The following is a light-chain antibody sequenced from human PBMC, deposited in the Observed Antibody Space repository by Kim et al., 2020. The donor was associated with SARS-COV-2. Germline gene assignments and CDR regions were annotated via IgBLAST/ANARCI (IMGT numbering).Light chain of an antibody. CDR3: LQHNSYPYT. V-gene: IGKV1-17*03. J-gene: IGKJ2*01. CDR2: LAS. Sequence: DIQMTQSPYAMSASVGDRVTITCRASQGINNDLVWYQQAPGEIPKRLIYLASRLPSGIPSRFSGSGSGTEFTLTISSLQPEDFATYYCLQHNSYPYTFGQGTKLEI. CDR1: QGINND.